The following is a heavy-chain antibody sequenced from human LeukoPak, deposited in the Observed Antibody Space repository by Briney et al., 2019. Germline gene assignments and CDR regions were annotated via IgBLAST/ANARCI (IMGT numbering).Heavy chain of an antibody. J-gene: IGHJ2*01. CDR2: IYYSGST. V-gene: IGHV4-59*08. CDR1: GGSISSYY. Sequence: SETLTLTCTVSGGSISSYYWSWIRQPPGKGLEWIGYIYYSGSTNYNPSLKSRVTISVDTSKNQFSLKLSSVTAADTAVYYCARQGGGFWYFDLWGRGTLVTVSS. D-gene: IGHD6-25*01. CDR3: ARQGGGFWYFDL.